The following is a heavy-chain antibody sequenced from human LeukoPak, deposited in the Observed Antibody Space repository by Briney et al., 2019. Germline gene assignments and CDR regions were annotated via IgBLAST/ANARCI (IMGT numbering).Heavy chain of an antibody. CDR3: AREVEYSSSSGLGY. Sequence: SETLSLTCTVSGGSISSYYRSWIRQPPGKGLEWIGYIYYSGSTNYNPSLKSRVTISVDTSKNQFSLKLSSVTAADTALYYCAREVEYSSSSGLGYWGQRTLVTVSS. CDR1: GGSISSYY. V-gene: IGHV4-59*01. CDR2: IYYSGST. J-gene: IGHJ4*02. D-gene: IGHD6-6*01.